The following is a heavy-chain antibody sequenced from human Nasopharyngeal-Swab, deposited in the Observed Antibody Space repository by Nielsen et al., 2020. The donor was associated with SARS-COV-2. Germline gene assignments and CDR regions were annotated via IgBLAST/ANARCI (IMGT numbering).Heavy chain of an antibody. CDR2: ISSSSSTI. CDR3: AREELGYCSGGSCLPFDY. CDR1: GFTFSSYE. Sequence: GESLKISCAASGFTFSSYEMNWVRQAPGKGLEWVSYISSSSSTIYYADSVKGRFTISRDNAKNSLYLQMNSLRDEDTAVYYCAREELGYCSGGSCLPFDYWGQGTLGTVSS. V-gene: IGHV3-48*02. J-gene: IGHJ4*02. D-gene: IGHD2-15*01.